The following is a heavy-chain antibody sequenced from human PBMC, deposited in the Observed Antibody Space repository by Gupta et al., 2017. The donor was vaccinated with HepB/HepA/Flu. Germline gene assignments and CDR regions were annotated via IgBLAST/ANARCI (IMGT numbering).Heavy chain of an antibody. Sequence: GWIGYIYYSGSTYYNPSLKSRVTISVDTSKNQFSLKLTSVTAADTAVYYCAHYDSAGYFDYWGQGTLVTVSS. CDR3: AHYDSAGYFDY. V-gene: IGHV4-31*02. CDR2: IYYSGST. D-gene: IGHD3-22*01. J-gene: IGHJ4*02.